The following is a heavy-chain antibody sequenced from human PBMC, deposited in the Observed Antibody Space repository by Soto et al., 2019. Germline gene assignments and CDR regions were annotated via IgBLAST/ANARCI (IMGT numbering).Heavy chain of an antibody. D-gene: IGHD6-13*01. CDR3: ARGPRADSAGTGAH. CDR2: ISSGSSSM. J-gene: IGHJ4*02. V-gene: IGHV3-48*03. CDR1: GFTFSSYE. Sequence: EVQLVESGGGLVQPGGSLRLSCEVSGFTFSSYEMNWVRQAPGKGLEWVSYISSGSSSMYYAGSVKGRFTISRDNAKNSLYLQMTSLRAEDTAVYYCARGPRADSAGTGAHWGQGTPVTVSS.